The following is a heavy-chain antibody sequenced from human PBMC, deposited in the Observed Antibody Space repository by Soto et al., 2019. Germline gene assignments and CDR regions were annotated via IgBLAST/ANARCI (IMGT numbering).Heavy chain of an antibody. CDR2: IYYSGST. V-gene: IGHV4-31*03. Sequence: QVQLQESGPGLVKPSQTLSLTCTVSGGSISSGGYYWSWIRQHPGKGLEWIGYIYYSGSTYYNPSLKSRVTISVDTSKNQFSLKLSSVTAADTAVYYCVSYCSGGSCPERTAEYFQHWGQGTLVTVSS. CDR1: GGSISSGGYY. D-gene: IGHD2-15*01. CDR3: VSYCSGGSCPERTAEYFQH. J-gene: IGHJ1*01.